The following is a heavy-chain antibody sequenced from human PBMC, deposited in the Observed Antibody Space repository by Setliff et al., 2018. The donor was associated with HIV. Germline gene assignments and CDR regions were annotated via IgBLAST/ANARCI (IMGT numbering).Heavy chain of an antibody. V-gene: IGHV7-4-1*02. CDR3: ARVGIYWSTFDY. Sequence: ASVKVSCKASGYTLTTYGISWVRQAPGQGPEWMGGINTETGNPMYAQGFRGRLVFSLDTSGNTAYLQINSLKAEDTAMYYCARVGIYWSTFDYWGQGALVTVSS. CDR1: GYTLTTYG. D-gene: IGHD2-8*02. CDR2: INTETGNP. J-gene: IGHJ4*02.